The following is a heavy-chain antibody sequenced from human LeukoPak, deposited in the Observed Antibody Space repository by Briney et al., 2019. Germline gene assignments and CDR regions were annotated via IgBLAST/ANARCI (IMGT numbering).Heavy chain of an antibody. Sequence: PGGSLRLSCAASGFTFSSYSMNWVRQAPGKGLEWVSSISTSSSYIYYADSVKGRFTISRDNAKNSLYLQMNSLRAEDTAVYYCARRYTYYYDSSGHSDAFDIWGQGTMVTVSS. CDR3: ARRYTYYYDSSGHSDAFDI. V-gene: IGHV3-21*01. CDR2: ISTSSSYI. CDR1: GFTFSSYS. J-gene: IGHJ3*02. D-gene: IGHD3-22*01.